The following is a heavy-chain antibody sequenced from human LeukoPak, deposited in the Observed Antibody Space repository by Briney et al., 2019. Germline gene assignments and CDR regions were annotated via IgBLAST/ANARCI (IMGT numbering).Heavy chain of an antibody. V-gene: IGHV3-48*03. Sequence: PGGSLRLSCAASGFSFSVYEMHWVRQAPGKGLEWISDISSSGTTTYYADSVKGRFTISRDNAKNSLYLQMNSLRAEDTAVYYCARPPSETGGYYPEYFRHWGQGTLVTVSS. CDR2: ISSSGTTT. CDR1: GFSFSVYE. CDR3: ARPPSETGGYYPEYFRH. J-gene: IGHJ1*01. D-gene: IGHD3-22*01.